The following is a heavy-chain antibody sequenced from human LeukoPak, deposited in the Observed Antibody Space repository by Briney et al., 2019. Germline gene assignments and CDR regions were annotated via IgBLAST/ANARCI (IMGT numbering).Heavy chain of an antibody. CDR2: IYYSGST. J-gene: IGHJ5*02. Sequence: GSLRLSCAASGFTFSSYAMSWIRQPPGKGLEWIGYIYYSGSTNYNPSLKSRVTISVDTSKNQFSLKLSSVTAADTAVYYCARGVYGSGPGDWFDPWGQGTLVTVSS. V-gene: IGHV4-59*08. D-gene: IGHD3-10*01. CDR1: GFTFSSYA. CDR3: ARGVYGSGPGDWFDP.